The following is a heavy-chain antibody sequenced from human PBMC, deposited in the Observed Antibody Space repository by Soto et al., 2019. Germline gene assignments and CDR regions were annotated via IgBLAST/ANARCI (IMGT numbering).Heavy chain of an antibody. CDR2: TYYRSKWNN. CDR1: GDSVSSNSAA. CDR3: ARADISVSGTGYFDC. J-gene: IGHJ4*02. Sequence: QAQLQQSGPGLVKPSQTLSLTCAISGDSVSSNSAAWNWIRQSPSRGLEWLGRTYYRSKWNNDYADSVKSRITINPDTSKNQVSLQLNSVTPEYTAVYYCARADISVSGTGYFDCWGQGTLVTVSS. V-gene: IGHV6-1*01. D-gene: IGHD1-1*01.